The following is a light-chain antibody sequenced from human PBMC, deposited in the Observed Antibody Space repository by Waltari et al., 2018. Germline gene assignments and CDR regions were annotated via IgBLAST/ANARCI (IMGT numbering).Light chain of an antibody. J-gene: IGKJ1*01. Sequence: ETVMTQSPATLSVSPGESVTLSCGASHAVSTNVAWYQHRPGQAPRLLIYGRSTRATDIPARFSGSGSGTDFTLTISSLEPEDFAVYYCQQRNNWPPTFGQGPTWKSN. CDR1: HAVSTN. CDR2: GRS. V-gene: IGKV3-15*01. CDR3: QQRNNWPPT.